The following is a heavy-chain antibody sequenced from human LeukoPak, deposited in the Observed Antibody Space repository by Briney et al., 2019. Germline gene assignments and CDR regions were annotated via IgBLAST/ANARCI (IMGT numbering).Heavy chain of an antibody. V-gene: IGHV3-23*01. CDR2: SSGDEDSI. CDR1: GLTSKNFA. J-gene: IGHJ4*02. D-gene: IGHD6-19*01. Sequence: GGSLRLSCAASGLTSKNFAMSWVRQAPGKGLEWLAVSSGDEDSIHYADSVRGHFVISTDNSENTSYLHMNSLKAEDTAVYYCTIDLMTGFSSGWHFAYWGQGTLVTVSS. CDR3: TIDLMTGFSSGWHFAY.